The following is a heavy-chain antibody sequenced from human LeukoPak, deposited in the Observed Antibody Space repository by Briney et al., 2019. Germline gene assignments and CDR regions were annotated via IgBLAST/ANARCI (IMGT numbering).Heavy chain of an antibody. D-gene: IGHD6-13*01. CDR2: INPVSGYT. CDR1: GYTFTSYD. J-gene: IGHJ3*02. CDR3: ARGNRLYISSWSSLAFDI. V-gene: IGHV1-8*01. Sequence: ASVKVSCKASGYTFTSYDINWVRQATGQGLEWMGWINPVSGYTGYAQNFQGRVTMTGNTSISTAYMELSSLKSEDAAVYYCARGNRLYISSWSSLAFDIWGQGTMVTVSS.